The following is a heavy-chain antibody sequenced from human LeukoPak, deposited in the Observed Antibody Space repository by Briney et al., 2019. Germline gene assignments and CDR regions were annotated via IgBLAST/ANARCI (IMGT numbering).Heavy chain of an antibody. J-gene: IGHJ6*03. CDR1: GFTVSSNY. D-gene: IGHD1-26*01. CDR2: IYSGGST. CDR3: ARDKLRGSAGNYYYMDV. V-gene: IGHV3-66*01. Sequence: PGGSLRLSCAASGFTVSSNYMSWVRQAPGKGLEWVSVIYSGGSTYYADSVKGRFTISRDNSKNTLYLQMNSLSADDTAVYYCARDKLRGSAGNYYYMDVWGKGTTVTVSS.